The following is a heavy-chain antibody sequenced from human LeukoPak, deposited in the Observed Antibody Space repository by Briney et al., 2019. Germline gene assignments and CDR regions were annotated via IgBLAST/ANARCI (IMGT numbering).Heavy chain of an antibody. Sequence: SETLSLTGAVYGESFSGYYWNWIRQPPGKRLEWIGEINHSGSTNYNPSLKSRVTISVDTSKNQFSLKLSSVTAADTAVYYCARIGREGYNFHYWGQGTLVSVSS. CDR3: ARIGREGYNFHY. V-gene: IGHV4-34*01. CDR2: INHSGST. CDR1: GESFSGYY. D-gene: IGHD5-24*01. J-gene: IGHJ4*02.